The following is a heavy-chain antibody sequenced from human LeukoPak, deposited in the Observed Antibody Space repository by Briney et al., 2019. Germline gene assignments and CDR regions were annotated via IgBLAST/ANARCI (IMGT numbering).Heavy chain of an antibody. CDR1: GFTYSSYA. Sequence: GRSLRLSCATFGFTYSSYAMYWVSQAPGKGLEWVAVIWYDGSKKYYADSVKGRFTISRDNSKNTLDLQMNSLRVEDTAVYYCAKDEAVGSWGNTWGLIYWGQGSLVTVSS. CDR2: IWYDGSKK. D-gene: IGHD4-23*01. V-gene: IGHV3-33*06. J-gene: IGHJ4*02. CDR3: AKDEAVGSWGNTWGLIY.